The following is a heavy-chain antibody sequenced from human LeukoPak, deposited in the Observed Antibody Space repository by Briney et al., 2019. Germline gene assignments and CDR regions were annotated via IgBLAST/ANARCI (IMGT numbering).Heavy chain of an antibody. Sequence: ASVKVSCKASGYTFTGYYMHWVRQAPGQGLEWMGWINPNSGGTNYAQKFQGRVTMTRDTSISTAYMELSRLRSDDTAVYYCARDSWSDNWFDPWGQGTLVTVSS. CDR3: ARDSWSDNWFDP. V-gene: IGHV1-2*02. D-gene: IGHD6-13*01. CDR1: GYTFTGYY. J-gene: IGHJ5*02. CDR2: INPNSGGT.